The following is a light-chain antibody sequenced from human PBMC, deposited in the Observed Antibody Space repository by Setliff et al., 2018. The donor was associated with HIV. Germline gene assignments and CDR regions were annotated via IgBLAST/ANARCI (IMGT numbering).Light chain of an antibody. CDR2: EVR. V-gene: IGLV2-14*01. Sequence: QSALPQPASMSGSPGQSITISCTGTSSDVGGYSYVSWYQQHPGKAPKLIIYEVRNRPSGVSNRFSGSKSGNTASLTISGLQAEDEADYYCSSYAITNTLPFGTGTKVTVL. CDR3: SSYAITNTLP. J-gene: IGLJ1*01. CDR1: SSDVGGYSY.